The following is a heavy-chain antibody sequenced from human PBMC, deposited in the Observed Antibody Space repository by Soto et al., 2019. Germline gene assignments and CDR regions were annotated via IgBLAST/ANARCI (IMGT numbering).Heavy chain of an antibody. D-gene: IGHD3-9*01. Sequence: SVKVSCKASGGTFSSYAISWVRQAPGQGLEWMGGIIPIFGTANYAQKFQGRVTITADKSTSTAYMELSSLRSEDTAVYYCARGYYDILTGYLDYWGQGTLVTVSS. J-gene: IGHJ4*02. CDR2: IIPIFGTA. V-gene: IGHV1-69*06. CDR1: GGTFSSYA. CDR3: ARGYYDILTGYLDY.